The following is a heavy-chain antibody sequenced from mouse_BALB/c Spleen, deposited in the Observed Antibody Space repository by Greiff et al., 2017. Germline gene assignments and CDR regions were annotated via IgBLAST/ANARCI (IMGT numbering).Heavy chain of an antibody. CDR1: GFTFSSFG. V-gene: IGHV5-17*02. J-gene: IGHJ2*01. CDR3: ARCNYRYDVKAYYFDY. CDR2: ISSGSSTI. Sequence: DVKLVESGGGLVQPGGSRKLSCAASGFTFSSFGMHWVRQAPEKGLEWVAYISSGSSTIYYADTVKGRFTISRDNPKNTLFLQMTSLRSEDTAMYYCARCNYRYDVKAYYFDYWGQGTTLTVSS. D-gene: IGHD2-14*01.